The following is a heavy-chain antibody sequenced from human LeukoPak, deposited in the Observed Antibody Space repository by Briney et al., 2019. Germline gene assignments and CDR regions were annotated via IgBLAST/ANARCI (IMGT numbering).Heavy chain of an antibody. D-gene: IGHD3-10*01. CDR3: ARGVLWFGELLPQFDP. CDR1: GYTFTSYD. V-gene: IGHV1-8*01. Sequence: GASVKVSCKASGYTFTSYDINWVRQATGQGLEWMGWMNPNSGNTGYAQKFQGRVTMTRNTSISTAYMELSSPRSEDTAVYYCARGVLWFGELLPQFDPWGQGTLVTVSS. CDR2: MNPNSGNT. J-gene: IGHJ5*02.